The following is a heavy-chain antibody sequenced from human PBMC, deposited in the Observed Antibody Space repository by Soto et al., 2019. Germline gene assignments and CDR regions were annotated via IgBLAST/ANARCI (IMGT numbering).Heavy chain of an antibody. J-gene: IGHJ6*02. Sequence: ASVKVSCKASGGTFSSYAISWVRQAPGQGLEWMGGIIPIFGTANYAQKFQGRVTITADESTSTAYMELSSLRSEDTAVYYCARQYDFWSANLYYYYGMDVWGQGTTVTVS. V-gene: IGHV1-69*13. CDR3: ARQYDFWSANLYYYYGMDV. CDR1: GGTFSSYA. D-gene: IGHD3-3*01. CDR2: IIPIFGTA.